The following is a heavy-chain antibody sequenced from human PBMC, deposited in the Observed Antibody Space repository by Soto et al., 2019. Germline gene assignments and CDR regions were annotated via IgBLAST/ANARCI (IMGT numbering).Heavy chain of an antibody. J-gene: IGHJ4*02. V-gene: IGHV1-69*10. Sequence: SVKVSCKASGGTFRNYPFSWVRQAPGQGLEWMGGIIPVIGVPSYARKFQGRVTITADASTSTVYMDLSSLTSEDTAVYFCARVLEFRDGHFSHFHYWGQGTLVTVSS. CDR1: GGTFRNYP. CDR2: IIPVIGVP. CDR3: ARVLEFRDGHFSHFHY.